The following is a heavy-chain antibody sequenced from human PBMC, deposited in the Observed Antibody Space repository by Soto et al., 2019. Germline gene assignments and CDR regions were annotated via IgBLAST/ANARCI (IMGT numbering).Heavy chain of an antibody. Sequence: PGGSLRLSCAASGFTFSSYWMHWVRQAPGKGLVRVSRINSDGSSTSYADSVKGRFTISRDNAKNTLYLQMNSLRAEDTAVYYCASDSYDSSGYYLKPHDYWGQGTLVTVSS. CDR2: INSDGSST. V-gene: IGHV3-74*01. CDR1: GFTFSSYW. J-gene: IGHJ4*02. D-gene: IGHD3-22*01. CDR3: ASDSYDSSGYYLKPHDY.